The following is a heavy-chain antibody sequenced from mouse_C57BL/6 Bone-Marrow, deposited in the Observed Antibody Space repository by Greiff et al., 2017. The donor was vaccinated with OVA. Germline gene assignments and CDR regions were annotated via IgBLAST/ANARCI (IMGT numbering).Heavy chain of an antibody. J-gene: IGHJ4*01. CDR3: ARANYYGSSPYAMDY. D-gene: IGHD1-1*01. Sequence: VQLQQSGPELVKPGASVKISCKASGYSFTSYYIHWVKQRPGQGLEWIGGIYPGSGNTRYNEKFKGKATLTADTSSSTAYMQLISLTSEDSAVYYFARANYYGSSPYAMDYWGQGTSVTVSS. CDR1: GYSFTSYY. V-gene: IGHV1-66*01. CDR2: IYPGSGNT.